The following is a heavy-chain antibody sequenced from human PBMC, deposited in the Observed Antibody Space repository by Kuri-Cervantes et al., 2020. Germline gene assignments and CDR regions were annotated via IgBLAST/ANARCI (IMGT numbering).Heavy chain of an antibody. V-gene: IGHV3-23*01. CDR2: ISGSGGST. CDR3: ARHSSTRARGGRIDY. J-gene: IGHJ4*02. CDR1: GYSFTSYW. Sequence: GESLKISCKGSGYSFTSYWIGWVRQAPGKGLEWVSAISGSGGSTYYADSVKGRFTISRDNSKNTLYLQMNSLRAEDTAVYYCARHSSTRARGGRIDYWGQGTLVTVSS. D-gene: IGHD2-2*01.